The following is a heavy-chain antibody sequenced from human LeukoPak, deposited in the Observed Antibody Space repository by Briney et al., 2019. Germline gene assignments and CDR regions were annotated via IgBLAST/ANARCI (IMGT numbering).Heavy chain of an antibody. V-gene: IGHV3-9*01. CDR1: GFTFDDYA. J-gene: IGHJ3*02. CDR3: AKDRPTASIAAFHDAFDI. D-gene: IGHD6-6*01. Sequence: GGSLRLSCAASGFTFDDYAMHWVRQAPGKGLEWVSGISWNSGSIGYADSVKGRFTISRDNAKNSLYLQMNSLRAEDTALYYCAKDRPTASIAAFHDAFDIWGQGTMVTVSS. CDR2: ISWNSGSI.